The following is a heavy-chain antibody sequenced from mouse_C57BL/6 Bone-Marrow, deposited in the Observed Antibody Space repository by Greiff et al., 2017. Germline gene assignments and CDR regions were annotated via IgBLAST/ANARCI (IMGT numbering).Heavy chain of an antibody. V-gene: IGHV1-18*01. CDR2: INPNNGGT. CDR3: ARHYGNPPWYFDV. CDR1: GYTFTDYN. Sequence: EVQLQESGPELVKPGASVKIPCKASGYTFTDYNMDWVKQSHGKSLEWIGDINPNNGGTIYNQKFKGKATLTVDKASSTAYMELRSLTSEDTAVYYCARHYGNPPWYFDVWGTGTTVTVSS. J-gene: IGHJ1*03. D-gene: IGHD2-1*01.